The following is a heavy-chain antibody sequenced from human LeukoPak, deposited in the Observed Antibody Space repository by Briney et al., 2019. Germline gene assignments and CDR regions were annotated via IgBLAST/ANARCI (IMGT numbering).Heavy chain of an antibody. Sequence: SVKVSCKASGGTFSSYAISWVRQAPGQGLEWMGRIIPILGIANYAQKFQGRVTMTRDTSTSTVYMELSSLRSEDTAVYYCARDRETGYCSSTSCYIVYWGQGTLVTVSS. CDR3: ARDRETGYCSSTSCYIVY. V-gene: IGHV1-69*04. J-gene: IGHJ4*02. CDR2: IIPILGIA. CDR1: GGTFSSYA. D-gene: IGHD2-2*02.